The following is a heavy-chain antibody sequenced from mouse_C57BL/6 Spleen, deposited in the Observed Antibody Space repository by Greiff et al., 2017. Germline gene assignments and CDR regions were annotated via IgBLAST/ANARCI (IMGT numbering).Heavy chain of an antibody. J-gene: IGHJ2*01. V-gene: IGHV1-80*01. CDR3: ARKGDYYGSSYGGYFDY. D-gene: IGHD1-1*01. Sequence: VQLQESGAELVKPGASVKISCKASGYAFSSYWMNWVKQRPGKGLEWIGQIYPGDGDTNYNGKFKGKATLTADKSSSTAYMQLSSLTSEDSAVCFCARKGDYYGSSYGGYFDYWGQGTTLTVSS. CDR2: IYPGDGDT. CDR1: GYAFSSYW.